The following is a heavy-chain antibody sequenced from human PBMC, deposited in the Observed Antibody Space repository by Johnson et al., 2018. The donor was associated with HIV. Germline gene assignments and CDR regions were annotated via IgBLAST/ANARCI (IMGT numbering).Heavy chain of an antibody. Sequence: VQLVESGGGVVRPGGSLRLSCAASGFTFDDYGMNWVRQAPGKGLEWVSGINWNGGSTGYADSVKGRFTISRDNAKNSLHLQMNSLRAEDTAFYYCAIDRRKRQWQRLDAFDIWGQGTMVIVSS. J-gene: IGHJ3*02. V-gene: IGHV3-20*04. D-gene: IGHD6-19*01. CDR1: GFTFDDYG. CDR2: INWNGGST. CDR3: AIDRRKRQWQRLDAFDI.